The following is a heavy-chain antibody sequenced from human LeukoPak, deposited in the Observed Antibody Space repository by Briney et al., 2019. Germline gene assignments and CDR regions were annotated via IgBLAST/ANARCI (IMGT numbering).Heavy chain of an antibody. D-gene: IGHD3-16*01. CDR2: ISSSGSTT. V-gene: IGHV3-48*03. CDR1: GFSFSSYE. Sequence: GGSLRLSCAASGFSFSSYELNWVRQAPGKGLEWVSYISSSGSTTYYADSVKGRFTISRDSAQNSLYLQMNSLRVEDTAVYYCARGRGSNWSQGTLVTVSS. J-gene: IGHJ1*01. CDR3: ARGRGSN.